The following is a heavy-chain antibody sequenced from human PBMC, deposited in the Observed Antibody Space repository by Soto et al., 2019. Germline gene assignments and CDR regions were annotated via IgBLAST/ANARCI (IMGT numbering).Heavy chain of an antibody. Sequence: PSETLSLTCSVSGVSITCSYWSWIRQPPGKTLEWIGYVYHSGTTTYNPSLKSRVSISVDTSKNQFSLRLTSVIAADTAVYYCARDMPYGAGSLAGCDYWGQGTLVTVSS. CDR2: VYHSGTT. J-gene: IGHJ4*02. CDR1: GVSITCSY. V-gene: IGHV4-59*01. D-gene: IGHD1-26*01. CDR3: ARDMPYGAGSLAGCDY.